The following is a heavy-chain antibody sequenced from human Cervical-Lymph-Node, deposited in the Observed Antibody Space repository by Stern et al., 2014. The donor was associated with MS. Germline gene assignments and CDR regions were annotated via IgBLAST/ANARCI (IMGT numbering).Heavy chain of an antibody. J-gene: IGHJ6*02. Sequence: EVQLVESGGGLVQPGGSLRLSCAASGFTVSSDWMYWVRQTPAKGLVWVSRIYSDETDTAYADFVEGRFTISRDNDKNTLYLQMNSLRVEDSAVYYCVKGAPMDVWGQGTTVTVSS. CDR3: VKGAPMDV. CDR1: GFTVSSDW. CDR2: IYSDETDT. V-gene: IGHV3-74*02.